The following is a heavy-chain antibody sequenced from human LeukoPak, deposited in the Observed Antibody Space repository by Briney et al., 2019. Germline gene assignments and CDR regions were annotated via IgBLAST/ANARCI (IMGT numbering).Heavy chain of an antibody. CDR3: ARGLFGYCSSTSCYRWFDP. V-gene: IGHV4-30-4*08. CDR1: GGSIGSGDYY. J-gene: IGHJ5*02. Sequence: SETLSLTCTVSGGSIGSGDYYWSWIRHPPGKGREWIGYIYYSGSTYYNPSLKSRITISVNTSKSQFSLKLSSVTAADTAVYYCARGLFGYCSSTSCYRWFDPWGQGTLVTVSS. CDR2: IYYSGST. D-gene: IGHD2-2*03.